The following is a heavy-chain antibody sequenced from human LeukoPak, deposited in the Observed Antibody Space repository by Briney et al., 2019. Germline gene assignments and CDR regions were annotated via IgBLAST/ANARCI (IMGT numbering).Heavy chain of an antibody. CDR2: ISPSGGST. D-gene: IGHD3-22*01. CDR3: ARVYYDSSGNDAFDI. CDR1: GYTFTSNY. V-gene: IGHV1-46*01. J-gene: IGHJ3*02. Sequence: ASVKVSCKAFGYTFTSNYMHWVRQAPGQGPEWMGVISPSGGSTTYAQKFQGRVTLTTDTSTSTAYMELRSLRSDDTAVYYCARVYYDSSGNDAFDIWGQGTMVTVSS.